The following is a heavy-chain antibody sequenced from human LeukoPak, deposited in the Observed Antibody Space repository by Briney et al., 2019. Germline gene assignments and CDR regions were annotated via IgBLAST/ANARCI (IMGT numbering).Heavy chain of an antibody. V-gene: IGHV4-4*02. J-gene: IGHJ5*02. CDR1: GGSISSSNW. D-gene: IGHD1-1*01. CDR3: ARHGWNGVGWFDP. CDR2: IYHSGST. Sequence: PSETLSLTCAVSGGSISSSNWWSWVRQPPGKGLEWIGEIYHSGSTNYNPSLKSRVTISVDTSKNQFSLKLSSVTAADTAVYYCARHGWNGVGWFDPWGQGTLVTVSS.